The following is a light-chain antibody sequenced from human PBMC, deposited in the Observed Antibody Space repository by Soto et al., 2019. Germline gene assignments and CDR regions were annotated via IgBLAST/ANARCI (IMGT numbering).Light chain of an antibody. Sequence: QSVLTQRASVSGSPGQSNTISCTETSSDVGAHNFVSWYQQPPGKGPKLMIYEVSNRPSGVSDRFSGSKSGNTASLTISGVQAEVEADYYCNSYTNTAARVFGTGTKVTAL. CDR1: SSDVGAHNF. J-gene: IGLJ1*01. V-gene: IGLV2-14*01. CDR2: EVS. CDR3: NSYTNTAARV.